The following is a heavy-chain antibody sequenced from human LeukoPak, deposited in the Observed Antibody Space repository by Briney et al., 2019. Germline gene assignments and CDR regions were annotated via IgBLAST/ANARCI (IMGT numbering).Heavy chain of an antibody. Sequence: SETLSLTCTVSGGSISSYYWSWIRQPPGKGLEWIGYIYTSGSTNYNPSLRSRVTMSADTSKNQFSLKLSSVIAADTAVYYCARTACGITGTTTWGYYFDYWGQGTLVTVSS. CDR3: ARTACGITGTTTWGYYFDY. V-gene: IGHV4-4*09. D-gene: IGHD1-7*01. CDR1: GGSISSYY. CDR2: IYTSGST. J-gene: IGHJ4*02.